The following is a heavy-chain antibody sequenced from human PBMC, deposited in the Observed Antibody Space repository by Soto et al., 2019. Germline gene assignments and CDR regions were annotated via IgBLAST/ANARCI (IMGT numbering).Heavy chain of an antibody. CDR3: EKNKVPVVVTAPFDY. D-gene: IGHD2-21*02. CDR2: ISYDGSNK. J-gene: IGHJ4*02. V-gene: IGHV3-30*18. Sequence: QVQLVESGGGVVQPGRSLRLSCAASGFTFSSYGMHWVRQAPGKGPEWVAVISYDGSNKYYADSVKGRFTISRDNSKNTLYLQMNSLRAEDTAVYYCEKNKVPVVVTAPFDYWGQGTLVTVSS. CDR1: GFTFSSYG.